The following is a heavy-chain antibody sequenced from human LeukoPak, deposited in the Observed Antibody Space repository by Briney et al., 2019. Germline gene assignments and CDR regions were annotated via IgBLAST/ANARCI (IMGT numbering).Heavy chain of an antibody. J-gene: IGHJ6*03. CDR1: GYSISSGYY. CDR2: IIHSGST. CDR3: ARGFRSGSYYSAYYYYMDV. V-gene: IGHV4-38-2*01. Sequence: PSETLSLTCAVSGYSISSGYYWGWIRQPPGKGLEWIGEIIHSGSTNYNPSLKSRVTISVDTSKNQFSLKLSSVTAADTAVYYCARGFRSGSYYSAYYYYMDVWGKGATVTVSS. D-gene: IGHD3-10*01.